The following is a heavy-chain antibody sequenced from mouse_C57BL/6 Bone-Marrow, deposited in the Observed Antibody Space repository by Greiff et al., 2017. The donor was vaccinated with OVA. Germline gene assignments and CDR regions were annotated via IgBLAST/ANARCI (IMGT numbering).Heavy chain of an antibody. CDR2: IRNKANGYTT. Sequence: EVNVVESGGGLVQPGGSLSLSCAASGFTFTDYYMSWVRQPPGKALEWLGFIRNKANGYTTEYSASVKGRFTISRDNSQSILYLQMNALRAEDSATYYCARYGSGYHYYAMDYWGQGTSVTVSS. V-gene: IGHV7-3*01. CDR3: ARYGSGYHYYAMDY. CDR1: GFTFTDYY. J-gene: IGHJ4*01. D-gene: IGHD3-2*02.